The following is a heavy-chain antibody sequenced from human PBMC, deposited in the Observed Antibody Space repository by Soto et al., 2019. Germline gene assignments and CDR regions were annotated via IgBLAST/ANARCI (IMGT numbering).Heavy chain of an antibody. D-gene: IGHD1-7*01. CDR3: ARKLELRGSYYYYYDMDV. CDR2: INPNSGGT. V-gene: IGHV1-2*04. J-gene: IGHJ6*02. CDR1: GYTFTGYY. Sequence: ASVKVSCKASGYTFTGYYMHWVRQAPGQGLEWMGWINPNSGGTNYAQKFQGWVTMTRDTSISTAYMELSRLRSDDTAVYYCARKLELRGSYYYYYDMDVWGQGTTVTVSS.